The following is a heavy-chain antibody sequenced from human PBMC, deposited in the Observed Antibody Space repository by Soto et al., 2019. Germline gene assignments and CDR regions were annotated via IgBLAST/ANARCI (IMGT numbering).Heavy chain of an antibody. CDR2: IYYSGST. CDR3: ARGGNYYDSSGPTRWFDP. V-gene: IGHV4-59*01. Sequence: SETLSLTCTVSGGSISSYYWSWIRQPPGKGLEWIGYIYYSGSTNYNPSLKSRVTISVDTSKNQFSLKLSSVTAADTAVYYCARGGNYYDSSGPTRWFDPWGQGTLVTVSS. CDR1: GGSISSYY. J-gene: IGHJ5*02. D-gene: IGHD3-22*01.